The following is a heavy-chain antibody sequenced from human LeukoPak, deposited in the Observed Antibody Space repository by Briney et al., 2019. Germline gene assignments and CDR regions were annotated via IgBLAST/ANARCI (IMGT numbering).Heavy chain of an antibody. D-gene: IGHD2-2*01. CDR3: ARGYCSSTSCPRGAY. CDR2: IYSGGST. V-gene: IGHV3-66*02. Sequence: GGSLRLSCAASGFTVSSNYMSWVRQAPGKGLEWVSVIYSGGSTYYADSVKGRFTICRDNSKNTLYLQMNSLSAEDTAVYYCARGYCSSTSCPRGAYWGQGTLVTVSS. J-gene: IGHJ4*02. CDR1: GFTVSSNY.